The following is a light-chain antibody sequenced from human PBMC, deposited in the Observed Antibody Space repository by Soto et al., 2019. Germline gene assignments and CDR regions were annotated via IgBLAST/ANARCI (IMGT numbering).Light chain of an antibody. V-gene: IGKV1-5*01. CDR3: QQYQSYWT. CDR1: QSISSW. J-gene: IGKJ1*01. CDR2: DAS. Sequence: DIQMTQSPSTLSGSVGDRVTITCRASQSISSWLAWYQQKPGKVPNLLIYDASNLESGVPSRFSGSGSGTEFTLTISSLQPDDFATYYCQQYQSYWTFGQGTKVDI.